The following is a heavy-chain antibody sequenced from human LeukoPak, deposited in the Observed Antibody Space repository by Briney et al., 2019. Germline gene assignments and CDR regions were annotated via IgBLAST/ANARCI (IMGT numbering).Heavy chain of an antibody. CDR3: AKRVDDYGDYFDY. Sequence: GGSLRLSCAASGFTFSSYEMNWVRQAPGKGLEWVSSISSSSSYIYYADSVKGRFTISRDNAKNSLYLQMNSLRAEDTAVYYCAKRVDDYGDYFDYWGQGTLVTVSS. D-gene: IGHD4-17*01. CDR1: GFTFSSYE. J-gene: IGHJ4*02. V-gene: IGHV3-21*01. CDR2: ISSSSSYI.